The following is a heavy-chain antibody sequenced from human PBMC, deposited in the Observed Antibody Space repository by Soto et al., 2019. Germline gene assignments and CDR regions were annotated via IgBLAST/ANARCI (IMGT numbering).Heavy chain of an antibody. CDR1: GGSFIGYY. CDR2: INHSGST. D-gene: IGHD5-18*01. J-gene: IGHJ4*02. V-gene: IGHV4-34*01. CDR3: ARGGYSYGYSFDY. Sequence: SETLSLTCAVYGGSFIGYYWSWIRQPPGKGLEWIGEINHSGSTNYNPSLKSRVTISVDTSKNQFSLKLSSVTAADTAVYYCARGGYSYGYSFDYWCQRTLVTVSS.